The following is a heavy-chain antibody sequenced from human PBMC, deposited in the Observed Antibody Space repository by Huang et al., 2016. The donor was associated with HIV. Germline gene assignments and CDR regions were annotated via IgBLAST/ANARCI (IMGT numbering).Heavy chain of an antibody. CDR1: GGSIKSRNYY. CDR3: ARRQGSGYYFYFDY. V-gene: IGHV4-39*01. J-gene: IGHJ4*02. CDR2: IYCSGSP. D-gene: IGHD3-22*01. Sequence: QLQLQESGPGLVKPLDTLSLNCTISGGSIKSRNYYWGWVRQAPGKGLEWIGDIYCSGSPYYNPSLRSRVSLSVDTSKNQVTLKVNAVIAADTAVYYCARRQGSGYYFYFDYWGRGIPVTVSA.